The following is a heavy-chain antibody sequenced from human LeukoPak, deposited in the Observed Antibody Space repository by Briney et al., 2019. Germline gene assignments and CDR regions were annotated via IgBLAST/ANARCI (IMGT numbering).Heavy chain of an antibody. CDR1: GFTFSSYG. D-gene: IGHD6-19*01. V-gene: IGHV3-30*02. CDR3: AKVGVIAVADSDY. J-gene: IGHJ4*02. Sequence: GGSLRLSCAASGFTFSSYGMHWVRQAPGKGLEWVAFIRYDGSNKYYADSVKGRFTISRDNSKNTLYLQMNSLRAEDTAVYYCAKVGVIAVADSDYWGQGTLVTVSS. CDR2: IRYDGSNK.